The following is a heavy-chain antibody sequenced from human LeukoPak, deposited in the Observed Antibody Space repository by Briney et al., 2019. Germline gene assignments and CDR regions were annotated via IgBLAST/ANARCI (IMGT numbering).Heavy chain of an antibody. CDR1: GDSISSSGYY. Sequence: SDTLSLTCTVSGDSISSSGYYWGWIRQPPGKGLEWIVSIYYGETTYYNPSLKSRVTISVDTSKNLFSLKLSSVTAADTALYYCASLGGDTSVTTNNWFDPWGQGTLVTVSS. CDR2: IYYGETT. V-gene: IGHV4-39*01. J-gene: IGHJ5*02. D-gene: IGHD4-17*01. CDR3: ASLGGDTSVTTNNWFDP.